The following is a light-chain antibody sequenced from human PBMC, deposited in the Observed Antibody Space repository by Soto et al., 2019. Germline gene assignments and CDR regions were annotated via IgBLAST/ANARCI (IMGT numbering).Light chain of an antibody. CDR1: QSISSY. V-gene: IGKV1-39*01. CDR2: AAS. J-gene: IGKJ3*01. Sequence: DIQMTQSPSSLSASVGARVTITCRASQSISSYLNWYQQKPGKAPNLLIYAASSLQSGVPSKFRGSGSGTDFTLTISSLQPEDFETYYCQQSYSYPFTFGPGTKVDIK. CDR3: QQSYSYPFT.